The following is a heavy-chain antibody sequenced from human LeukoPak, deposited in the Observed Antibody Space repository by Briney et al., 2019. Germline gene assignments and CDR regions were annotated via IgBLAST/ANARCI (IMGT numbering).Heavy chain of an antibody. J-gene: IGHJ4*02. CDR3: ARASIVRRIWGGKSKSSFDY. CDR1: GYTFTSYY. Sequence: ASVKVSCKASGYTFTSYYMHWVRQAPGQGLEWMGIINPSGGSTSYAQKFQGRVTMTRDMSTSTVYMELSSLRSEDTAVYYCARASIVRRIWGGKSKSSFDYWGQGTLVTVSS. CDR2: INPSGGST. D-gene: IGHD3-10*01. V-gene: IGHV1-46*01.